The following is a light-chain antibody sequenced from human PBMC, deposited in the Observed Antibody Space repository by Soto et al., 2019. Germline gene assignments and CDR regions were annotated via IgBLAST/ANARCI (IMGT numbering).Light chain of an antibody. V-gene: IGKV3-15*01. Sequence: EIVMTQSPATLSVYPGERATLSCRASQSVSSNLAWYQQKPGQAPRLLIYGASTRATGIPARFSGSGSGTEFTLIISSLQSEDFAVYSCQQYNNWPPTFGQGTKVDIK. CDR1: QSVSSN. CDR2: GAS. J-gene: IGKJ1*01. CDR3: QQYNNWPPT.